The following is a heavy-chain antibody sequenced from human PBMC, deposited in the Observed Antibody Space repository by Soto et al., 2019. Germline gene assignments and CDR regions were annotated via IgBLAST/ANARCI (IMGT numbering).Heavy chain of an antibody. D-gene: IGHD1-26*01. V-gene: IGHV3-49*03. J-gene: IGHJ6*02. Sequence: GGSLRLSCTASGFTFGDYAMSWFRQAPGKGLEWVGFIRSKAYGGTTEYAASVKGRFTISRDDSKSIAYLQMNSLKTEDTAVYYCTRDRVHINQWELLPGGYYGMDVWGQGTTVTVSS. CDR3: TRDRVHINQWELLPGGYYGMDV. CDR2: IRSKAYGGTT. CDR1: GFTFGDYA.